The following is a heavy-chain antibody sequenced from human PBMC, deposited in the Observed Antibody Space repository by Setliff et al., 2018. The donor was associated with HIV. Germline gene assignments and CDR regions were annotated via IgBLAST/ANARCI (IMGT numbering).Heavy chain of an antibody. CDR2: IYYSGNA. CDR1: GGSISSNNYY. Sequence: SETLSLTCTVSGGSISSNNYYWGWIRQSPGKGLEWFGSIYYSGNAYYNPSLKSRPTISMDTSKNQFSLKLNSVTAADTAVYYCARGSYYDYVWGNYRYTGFDYWGQGTLVTVSS. J-gene: IGHJ4*02. CDR3: ARGSYYDYVWGNYRYTGFDY. D-gene: IGHD3-16*02. V-gene: IGHV4-39*07.